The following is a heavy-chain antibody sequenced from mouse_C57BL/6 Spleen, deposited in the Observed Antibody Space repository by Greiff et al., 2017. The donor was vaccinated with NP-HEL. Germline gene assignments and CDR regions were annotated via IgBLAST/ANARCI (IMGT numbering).Heavy chain of an antibody. CDR3: ARWGLRGDFDY. CDR2: IYPGDGDT. J-gene: IGHJ2*01. Sequence: QVQLQQSGAELVKPGASVKISCKASGYAFSSYWMNWVKQRPGKGLEWIGQIYPGDGDTNYNGKFKGKATLTADKSSSTAYMQLSSLTSEDSAVYFCARWGLRGDFDYWGQGTTLTVSS. V-gene: IGHV1-80*01. D-gene: IGHD2-4*01. CDR1: GYAFSSYW.